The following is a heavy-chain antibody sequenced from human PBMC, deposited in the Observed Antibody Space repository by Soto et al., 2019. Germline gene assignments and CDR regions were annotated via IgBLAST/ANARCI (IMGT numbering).Heavy chain of an antibody. CDR3: ASRDPGTSVDY. Sequence: SETLSLTCAVSGGSFTSNNWWTWVRQPPGQGLEWIGEIYRTGSTNYNPSLKSRVTISLYKSENQFSLKVTSMTAADTAVYYCASRDPGTSVDYWGQGTLVTVSS. V-gene: IGHV4-4*02. D-gene: IGHD1-7*01. J-gene: IGHJ4*02. CDR2: IYRTGST. CDR1: GGSFTSNNW.